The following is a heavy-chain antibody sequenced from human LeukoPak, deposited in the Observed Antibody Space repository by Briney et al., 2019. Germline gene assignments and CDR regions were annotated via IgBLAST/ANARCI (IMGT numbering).Heavy chain of an antibody. D-gene: IGHD5-12*01. V-gene: IGHV4-4*02. J-gene: IGHJ3*02. CDR2: IYHSGST. CDR1: GGSISSSNW. Sequence: PSGTLSLTCAVSGGSISSSNWWSWVRQPPGKGLEWIGEIYHSGSTNYNPSLKSRVTISVDKSKNQFSLKLSSVAAADTAVYYCARGSFGWLRFSYAFDIWGQGTMVTVSS. CDR3: ARGSFGWLRFSYAFDI.